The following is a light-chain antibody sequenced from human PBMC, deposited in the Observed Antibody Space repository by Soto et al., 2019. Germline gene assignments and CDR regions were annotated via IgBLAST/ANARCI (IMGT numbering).Light chain of an antibody. V-gene: IGKV1-39*01. CDR2: AAS. CDR3: QQCYSSPRT. J-gene: IGKJ1*01. Sequence: DIQMTQSPSTLSASVGDRVTITCRASQSINSWMAWYQQKPGRAPTLLIYAASSLQSGVPSRFSGSGSGTDFTLTISSLQPEDFATYFCQQCYSSPRTFGQGTKV. CDR1: QSINSW.